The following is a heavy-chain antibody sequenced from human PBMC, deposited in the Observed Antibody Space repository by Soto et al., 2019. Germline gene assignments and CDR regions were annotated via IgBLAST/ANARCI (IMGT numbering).Heavy chain of an antibody. CDR1: GYSFTNYW. Sequence: GESLKISCKASGYSFTNYWIGWVRQMPGKGLEWMGTIYPGDSDTRYSPSFQGQVTFSVDKSINTAYLHWTSLKASDTAIYYRAIQHPLDSSAWYNWGQGTLVTVSS. J-gene: IGHJ4*02. CDR3: AIQHPLDSSAWYN. D-gene: IGHD6-19*01. CDR2: IYPGDSDT. V-gene: IGHV5-51*01.